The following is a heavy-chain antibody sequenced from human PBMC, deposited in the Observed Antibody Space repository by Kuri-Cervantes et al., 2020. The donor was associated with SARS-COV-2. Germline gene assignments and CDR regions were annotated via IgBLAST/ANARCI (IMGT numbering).Heavy chain of an antibody. V-gene: IGHV1-2*02. Sequence: ASVKVSCKASGYTFTGYYMHWVRQAPGQGLEWMGWINPNSGGTNYAQKFQGRVTMTRDTSTSTAYMELSRLRSEDTAVYYCARDLYMRRLDALDTWGQGTMVTVSS. CDR2: INPNSGGT. J-gene: IGHJ3*02. CDR1: GYTFTGYY. CDR3: ARDLYMRRLDALDT. D-gene: IGHD1-1*01.